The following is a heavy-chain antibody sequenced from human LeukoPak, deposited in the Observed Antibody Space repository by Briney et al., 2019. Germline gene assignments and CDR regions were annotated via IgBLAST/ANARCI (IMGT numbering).Heavy chain of an antibody. V-gene: IGHV3-30*02. J-gene: IGHJ4*02. CDR3: AKEGTASKPSDLDY. Sequence: GGSLRLSCAASGFTFTSYGMHWVRQAPGKGLEWVAFIRYDGSNKYYADSVKGRFTISRDNSKNTLYLQMNSLRAEDAAVYYCAKEGTASKPSDLDYWGQGTLVTVSS. D-gene: IGHD1/OR15-1a*01. CDR1: GFTFTSYG. CDR2: IRYDGSNK.